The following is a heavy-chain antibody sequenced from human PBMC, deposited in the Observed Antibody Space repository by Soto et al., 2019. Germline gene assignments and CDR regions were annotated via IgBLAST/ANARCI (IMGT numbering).Heavy chain of an antibody. V-gene: IGHV5-51*01. Sequence: PGESLKISCKGSGYSFTSYWIGWVRQMPGKGLEWMGIIYPGDSDTRYSPSFQGQVTISADKSISTAYLQWSSLKAPDTAMYYCARLDGHFDWLLKYYFDYWGQGTLVTVSS. J-gene: IGHJ4*02. CDR3: ARLDGHFDWLLKYYFDY. CDR1: GYSFTSYW. D-gene: IGHD3-9*01. CDR2: IYPGDSDT.